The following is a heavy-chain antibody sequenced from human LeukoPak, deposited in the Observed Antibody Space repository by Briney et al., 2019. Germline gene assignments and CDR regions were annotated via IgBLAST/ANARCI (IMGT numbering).Heavy chain of an antibody. D-gene: IGHD4-11*01. Sequence: PGGSLRLSCAASGFTFSSYSMNWVRQAPGKGLEWVSSISSSSSYIYYADSVKGRFTISRDNSKNTLFLQVISLRAEDTAVYYCAKLRGYSSDAFYIWGQGTMVTVSS. CDR3: AKLRGYSSDAFYI. J-gene: IGHJ3*02. V-gene: IGHV3-21*04. CDR2: ISSSSSYI. CDR1: GFTFSSYS.